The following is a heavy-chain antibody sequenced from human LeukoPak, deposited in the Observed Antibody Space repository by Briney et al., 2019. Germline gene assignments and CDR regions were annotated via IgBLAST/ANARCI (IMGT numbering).Heavy chain of an antibody. Sequence: PSETLSLTCTVSGGSISSYYWSWIRQPPGKGLEWIGYIYYSGSTNYNPSLKSRVTISVDTSKNQFSLKLSSVTAADTAVYYCARSSRPWAVNFDYWGQGTLVTASS. CDR2: IYYSGST. CDR3: ARSSRPWAVNFDY. J-gene: IGHJ4*02. V-gene: IGHV4-59*01. D-gene: IGHD6-19*01. CDR1: GGSISSYY.